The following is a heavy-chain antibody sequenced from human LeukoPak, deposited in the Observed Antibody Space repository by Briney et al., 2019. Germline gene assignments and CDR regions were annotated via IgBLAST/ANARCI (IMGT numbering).Heavy chain of an antibody. CDR2: ISSSSSTI. Sequence: GGSLRLSCAASGFTFSSHSMNWVRQAPGKGLEWVSYISSSSSTIYYADSVKGRFTISRDNAKNSLYLQMNSLRDEDTAVYYCAREPYDSSGYYHYYFDYWGQGTLVTVSS. V-gene: IGHV3-48*02. J-gene: IGHJ4*02. CDR3: AREPYDSSGYYHYYFDY. D-gene: IGHD3-22*01. CDR1: GFTFSSHS.